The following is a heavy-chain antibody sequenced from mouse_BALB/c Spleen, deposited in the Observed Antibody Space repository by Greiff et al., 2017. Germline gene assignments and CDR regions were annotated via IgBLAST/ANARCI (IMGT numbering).Heavy chain of an antibody. J-gene: IGHJ2*01. V-gene: IGHV1-87*01. CDR1: GYTFTSYW. D-gene: IGHD2-1*01. CDR2: IYPGDGDT. CDR3: TRSGNGNSHYFDY. Sequence: VQLQQSGAEMARPGASVKLSCKASGYTFTSYWMQWVKQRPGQGLEWIGTIYPGDGDTRYTQKFKGKATLTADKSSSTAYMQLSSLASEDSAVYYCTRSGNGNSHYFDYWGQGTTLTVSS.